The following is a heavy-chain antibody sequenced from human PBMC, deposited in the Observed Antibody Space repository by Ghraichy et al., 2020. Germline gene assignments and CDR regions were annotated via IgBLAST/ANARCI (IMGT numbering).Heavy chain of an antibody. J-gene: IGHJ6*03. CDR3: AIKSYSGSYYGTHYYYYMDV. D-gene: IGHD1-26*01. Sequence: LEWVSAISGSGGSTDYADSVKGRFTISRDNSKNTLYLQMNSLRAEDTSVYYCAIKSYSGSYYGTHYYYYMDVWGKGTTVTV. CDR2: ISGSGGST. V-gene: IGHV3-23*01.